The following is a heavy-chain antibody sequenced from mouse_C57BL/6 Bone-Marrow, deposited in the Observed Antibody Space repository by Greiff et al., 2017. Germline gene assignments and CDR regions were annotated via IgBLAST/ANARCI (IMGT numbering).Heavy chain of an antibody. D-gene: IGHD4-1*01. J-gene: IGHJ2*01. CDR1: GYTFTDYE. Sequence: QVQLQQSGAELVRPGASVTLSCKASGYTFTDYEMHWVKQTPVHGLEWIGAIDPETGGTAYNQKFKGKAILTADKSSSTAYMELSSLTSEDSAVYYCTRRGTGTRCFDCWGQGTTLTVSS. CDR2: IDPETGGT. V-gene: IGHV1-15*01. CDR3: TRRGTGTRCFDC.